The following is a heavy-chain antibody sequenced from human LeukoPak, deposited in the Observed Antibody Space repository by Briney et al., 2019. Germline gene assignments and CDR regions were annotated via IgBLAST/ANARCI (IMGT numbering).Heavy chain of an antibody. CDR2: ISSSGSTI. V-gene: IGHV3-48*04. Sequence: SGGSLRLSCAASEFTFSSYNMNWVRQAPGKGLEWVSYISSSGSTIYYADSVKGRFTISRDNAKNSLYLQMNSLRAEDTAVYYCARYGSGSYYNRGIPPLDYWGQGTLVTVSS. CDR1: EFTFSSYN. J-gene: IGHJ4*02. D-gene: IGHD3-10*01. CDR3: ARYGSGSYYNRGIPPLDY.